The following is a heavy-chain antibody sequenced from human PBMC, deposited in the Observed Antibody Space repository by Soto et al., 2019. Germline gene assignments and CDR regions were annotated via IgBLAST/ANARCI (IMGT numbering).Heavy chain of an antibody. D-gene: IGHD5-18*01. V-gene: IGHV3-73*02. CDR2: IRNKTNNYAT. CDR1: GFTFSDSA. CDR3: TSRRDWTAVDPLDY. Sequence: EVQLVESGGGLVQPGGSLKLSCAASGFTFSDSAMHWVRQASGKGLEWVGRIRNKTNNYATAYTASVKGRFTISRDDSKNTVYLQMNSLKSDDTAVYYCTSRRDWTAVDPLDYWGQGTLVTVS. J-gene: IGHJ4*02.